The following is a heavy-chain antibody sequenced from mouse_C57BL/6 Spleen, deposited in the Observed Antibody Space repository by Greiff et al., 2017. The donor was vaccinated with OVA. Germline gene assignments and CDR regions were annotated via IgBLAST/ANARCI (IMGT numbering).Heavy chain of an antibody. CDR2: IRLKSDNYAT. V-gene: IGHV6-3*01. J-gene: IGHJ4*01. CDR3: TKSTLEAMDY. Sequence: EVKLMESGGGLVQPGGSMKLSCVASGFTFSNYWMNWVRQSPVKGLEWVAQIRLKSDNYATHYAESVKGRFTISRDDYKSSVYLQMNNLRAEDTGIYYCTKSTLEAMDYWGQGTSVTVSS. CDR1: GFTFSNYW.